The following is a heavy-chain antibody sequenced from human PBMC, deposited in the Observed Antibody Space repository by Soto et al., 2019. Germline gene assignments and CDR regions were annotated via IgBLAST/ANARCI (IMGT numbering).Heavy chain of an antibody. V-gene: IGHV5-51*01. CDR3: DF. Sequence: GGSLKISCRGSGYSFSTYWIGWVRQMPGKGLEWMGIIQPLDSDTRYSPSFQGQISLRLSSVTSADTAVYYCAKDHGSYSDYSDFWGQGKAVTVSS. CDR2: IQPLDSDT. D-gene: IGHD3-10*01. J-gene: IGHJ4*02. CDR1: GYSFSTYW.